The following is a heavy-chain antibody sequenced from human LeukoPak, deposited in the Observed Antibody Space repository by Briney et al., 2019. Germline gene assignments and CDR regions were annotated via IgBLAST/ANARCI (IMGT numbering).Heavy chain of an antibody. CDR2: ISSSSSYI. CDR3: ARGSLGVVGARDY. V-gene: IGHV3-21*01. D-gene: IGHD1-26*01. Sequence: GGSLILSCAASGFTFSSYSMNWVRQAPGKGLEWVSSISSSSSYIYYADSVKGRFTISRDNAKNSLYLQMNSLRAEDTAVYYCARGSLGVVGARDYWGQGTLVTVSS. CDR1: GFTFSSYS. J-gene: IGHJ4*02.